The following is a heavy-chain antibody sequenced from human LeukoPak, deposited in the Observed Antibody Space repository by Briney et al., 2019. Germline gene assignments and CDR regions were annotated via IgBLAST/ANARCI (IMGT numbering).Heavy chain of an antibody. Sequence: GGCLRLSCAASGFTFSSYSMSWVRQAPGKGLEWDSAISGSGGSTYYADSVEGRFTISRDNCKNTLYLQMISLRAEDTAVYYCAKGESYYDSSGYQTPEYFQHWGQGTLVTVSS. D-gene: IGHD3-22*01. CDR2: ISGSGGST. V-gene: IGHV3-23*01. J-gene: IGHJ1*01. CDR3: AKGESYYDSSGYQTPEYFQH. CDR1: GFTFSSYS.